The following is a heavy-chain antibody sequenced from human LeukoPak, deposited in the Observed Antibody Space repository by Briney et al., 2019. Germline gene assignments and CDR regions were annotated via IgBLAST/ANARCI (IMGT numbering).Heavy chain of an antibody. CDR3: ASPSDYYGRGPGQYYYYYGMDV. D-gene: IGHD3-10*01. Sequence: RPSETLSLTCTVSGGSISSYYWSWIRQPPGKGLEWIGEINHSGSTNYNPSLKSRVTISVDTSKNQFSLKLSSVTAADTAVYYCASPSDYYGRGPGQYYYYYGMDVWGQGTTVTVSS. CDR1: GGSISSYY. J-gene: IGHJ6*02. CDR2: INHSGST. V-gene: IGHV4-34*01.